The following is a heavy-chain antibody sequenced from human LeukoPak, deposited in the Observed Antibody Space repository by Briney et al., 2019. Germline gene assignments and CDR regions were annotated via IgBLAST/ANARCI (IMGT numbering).Heavy chain of an antibody. J-gene: IGHJ4*02. D-gene: IGHD3-16*01. CDR1: GGSISSYY. CDR2: IYYSGST. CDR3: ARHMWMIAFGGVDFDF. V-gene: IGHV4-59*01. Sequence: SETLSLTCTVSGGSISSYYWSWIRQPPGKGLEWIGYIYYSGSTNYNPSLKSRVTISVDTSKNQFSLKLSSVTAADTAVYYCARHMWMIAFGGVDFDFWGQGILVTVSS.